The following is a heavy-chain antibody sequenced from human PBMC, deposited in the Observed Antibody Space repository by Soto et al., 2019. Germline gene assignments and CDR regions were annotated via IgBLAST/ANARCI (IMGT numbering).Heavy chain of an antibody. CDR3: ARVPRFGGPFSGVDV. D-gene: IGHD3-10*01. J-gene: IGHJ6*02. V-gene: IGHV5-51*01. CDR2: FNPGDSDS. CDR1: GYRFTSYW. Sequence: GESLKISCEGSGYRFTSYWIAWVRQMAGKDLEWLGIFNPGDSDSRYSPSFQGQVTISADKSISTAYLQWSSLEASDTAIYYCARVPRFGGPFSGVDVWGQGTTVTVSS.